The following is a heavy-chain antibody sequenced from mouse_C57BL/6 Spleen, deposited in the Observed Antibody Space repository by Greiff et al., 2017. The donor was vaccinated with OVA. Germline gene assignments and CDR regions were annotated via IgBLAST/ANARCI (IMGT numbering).Heavy chain of an antibody. D-gene: IGHD4-1*01. Sequence: VQLQQSGAELVKPGASVKLSCKASGYTFTSYWMHWVKQRPGQGLEWIGMIHPNSGSTNYNEKFKSKATLTVDKSSSTAYMQLSSLTSEDSAVYYCATNWDGGFAYWGQGTLVTVSA. V-gene: IGHV1-64*01. CDR2: IHPNSGST. CDR3: ATNWDGGFAY. J-gene: IGHJ3*01. CDR1: GYTFTSYW.